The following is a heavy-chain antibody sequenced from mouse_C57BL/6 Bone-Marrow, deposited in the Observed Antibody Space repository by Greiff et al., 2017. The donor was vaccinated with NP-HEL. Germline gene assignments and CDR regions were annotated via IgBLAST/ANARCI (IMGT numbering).Heavy chain of an antibody. CDR1: GYTFTSYW. Sequence: QVQLQQPGAELVMPGASVKLSCKASGYTFTSYWIEWVKQRPGHGLEWIGEILPGSGSTNYNEKFKGKATFTADTSSNTAYMQLSSLTTEDSAIYYCARQLPSWFAYWGQGTLVTVSA. D-gene: IGHD2-1*01. V-gene: IGHV1-9*01. CDR3: ARQLPSWFAY. J-gene: IGHJ3*01. CDR2: ILPGSGST.